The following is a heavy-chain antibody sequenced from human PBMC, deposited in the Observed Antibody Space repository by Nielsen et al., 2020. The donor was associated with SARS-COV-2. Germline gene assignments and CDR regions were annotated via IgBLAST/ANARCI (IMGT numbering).Heavy chain of an antibody. CDR2: INSDGSST. D-gene: IGHD1-26*01. J-gene: IGHJ4*02. Sequence: GESLKISCAASGFTFSSYWMHWVRQAPGKGLVWVSRINSDGSSTSYADSVKGRFTISRDNAKNSLYLQMNSLRAEDTALYHCARDPIGGARPYYFDYWGQGTLVTVSS. CDR1: GFTFSSYW. CDR3: ARDPIGGARPYYFDY. V-gene: IGHV3-74*01.